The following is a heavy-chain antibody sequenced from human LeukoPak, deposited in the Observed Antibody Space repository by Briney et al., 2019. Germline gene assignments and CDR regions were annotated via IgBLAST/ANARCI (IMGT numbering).Heavy chain of an antibody. CDR3: ATVDYYDSSGYYPNDAFDI. CDR2: INHSGST. D-gene: IGHD3-22*01. V-gene: IGHV4-34*01. J-gene: IGHJ3*02. Sequence: SETLSLTCAVYGGSFSGYYWSWIRQPPGKGLEWIGEINHSGSTNCNPSLKSRVTISVDTSKNQFSLKLSSVTAADTAVYYCATVDYYDSSGYYPNDAFDIWGQGTMVTVSS. CDR1: GGSFSGYY.